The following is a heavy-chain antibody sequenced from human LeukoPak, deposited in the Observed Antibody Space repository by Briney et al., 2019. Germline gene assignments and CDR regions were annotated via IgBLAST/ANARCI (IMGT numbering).Heavy chain of an antibody. Sequence: SETLSLTCAVYGGSFSGYYWTWIRQPPGKGLEWIGEINHGGSTNYNPSLKSRVTISVDTSKNQFSLNLNSVTAADTAVYYCARGQYYYGPATDFWGQGTLVTVSS. D-gene: IGHD3-10*01. V-gene: IGHV4-34*01. CDR3: ARGQYYYGPATDF. CDR1: GGSFSGYY. CDR2: INHGGST. J-gene: IGHJ4*02.